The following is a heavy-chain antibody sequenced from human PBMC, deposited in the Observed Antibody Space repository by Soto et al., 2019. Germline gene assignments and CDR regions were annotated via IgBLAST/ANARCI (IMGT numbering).Heavy chain of an antibody. CDR1: GGSFSGYY. CDR2: INHSGST. D-gene: IGHD2-8*02. CDR3: ARDKITGLFDY. Sequence: QVQLQQWGAGLLKPSETLSLTCAVYGGSFSGYYWTWIRQPPGTGLEWIGEINHSGSTNYNPSRKSRVTISVDTSKSQFSLTLTSVTAADTAVYYCARDKITGLFDYWGQGTLVTVSS. J-gene: IGHJ4*02. V-gene: IGHV4-34*01.